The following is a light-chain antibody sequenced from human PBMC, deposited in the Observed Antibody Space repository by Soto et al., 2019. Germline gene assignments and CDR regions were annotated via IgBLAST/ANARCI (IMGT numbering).Light chain of an antibody. V-gene: IGKV3-15*01. J-gene: IGKJ2*01. CDR1: QSISTE. CDR2: SAS. Sequence: DIAMTQSPATLSVSQGERATLSCRASQSISTELAWYQQIPGQPPRLLIYSASTRATGVPARFTGSGAGSEFTLTISGLQSEDFAIYYCQQGHNWPLTFGQGTRLEI. CDR3: QQGHNWPLT.